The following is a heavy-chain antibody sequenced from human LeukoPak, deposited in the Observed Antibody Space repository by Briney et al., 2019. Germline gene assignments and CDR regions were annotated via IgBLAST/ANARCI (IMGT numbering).Heavy chain of an antibody. D-gene: IGHD4-23*01. J-gene: IGHJ4*02. CDR3: ASHPTVVTGN. Sequence: GGSLRLSCAASGFTFSSYSMNWVRQAPGKGLEWVSYISSSGSTIYYADSVKGRFTISRDNAKNSLYLQMNSLRAEDTAVYYCASHPTVVTGNWGQGTLVTVSS. CDR2: ISSSGSTI. V-gene: IGHV3-48*04. CDR1: GFTFSSYS.